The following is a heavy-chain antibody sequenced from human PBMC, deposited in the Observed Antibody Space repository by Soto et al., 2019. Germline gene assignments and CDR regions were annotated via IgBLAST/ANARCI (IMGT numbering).Heavy chain of an antibody. D-gene: IGHD3-9*01. J-gene: IGHJ4*02. V-gene: IGHV3-74*01. CDR2: INSDGSST. CDR3: GSGVLRYFDWLSHRKSPFDY. CDR1: GFTFSSYW. Sequence: PGGSRRLSCAASGFTFSSYWMHWVRQAPGKGLVWVSRINSDGSSTSYADSVKGRFTISRDNAKNTLYLQMNSLRAEDTAVYYCGSGVLRYFDWLSHRKSPFDYRGQGTLVTVSS.